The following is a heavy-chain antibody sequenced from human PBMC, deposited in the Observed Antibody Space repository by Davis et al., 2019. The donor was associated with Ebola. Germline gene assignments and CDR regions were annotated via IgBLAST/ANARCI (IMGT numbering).Heavy chain of an antibody. CDR2: INAGNGNT. Sequence: VKVSCKASGYTFTSYAMHWVRQAPGQRLEWMGWINAGNGNTKYSQKFQGRVTITRDTSASTAYMELSSLRSEDTAVYYCARESMITFGGVIVIGDAFDIWGQGTMVTVSS. CDR1: GYTFTSYA. V-gene: IGHV1-3*01. D-gene: IGHD3-16*02. CDR3: ARESMITFGGVIVIGDAFDI. J-gene: IGHJ3*02.